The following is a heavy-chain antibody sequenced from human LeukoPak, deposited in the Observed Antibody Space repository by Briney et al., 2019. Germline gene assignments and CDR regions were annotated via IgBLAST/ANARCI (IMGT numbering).Heavy chain of an antibody. D-gene: IGHD1-26*01. CDR2: IDSSGNTI. CDR1: GFTVSSNS. CDR3: ARGGSYLSAFDI. Sequence: PGGSLRLSCTVSGFTVSSNSMSWIRQAPGKGLEWLSYIDSSGNTIYYADSVKGRFTISRDNAKNSLYLQMNSLRAEDTAVYYCARGGSYLSAFDIWGQGTMVTVSS. J-gene: IGHJ3*02. V-gene: IGHV3-11*01.